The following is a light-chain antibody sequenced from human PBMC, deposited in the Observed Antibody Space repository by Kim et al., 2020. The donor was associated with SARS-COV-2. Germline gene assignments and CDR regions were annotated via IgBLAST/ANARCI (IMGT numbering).Light chain of an antibody. CDR3: QQYNLYPLT. J-gene: IGKJ4*01. V-gene: IGKV1-5*01. CDR1: QTITRW. CDR2: GAS. Sequence: DIQMTQSPSTLSASVGDRVTITCRASQTITRWLAWYRQKLGKAPELLIYGASTLQSGVPSRFSGSGSGTEFTLTINSLQPDDFATYYCQQYNLYPLTFGGGTKVDIK.